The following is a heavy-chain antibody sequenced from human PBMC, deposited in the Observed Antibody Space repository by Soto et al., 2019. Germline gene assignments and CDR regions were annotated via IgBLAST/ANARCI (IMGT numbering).Heavy chain of an antibody. J-gene: IGHJ6*03. CDR3: AKSQSSLYYMDV. CDR1: GFIFSNYA. Sequence: EVQVLESGGGLVQPGGSLRLSCVGSGFIFSNYAMAWVRQAPGKALEWVSGFGGSGGTYYADSVKGRYTISRDNSKNTLYLQMNSLRVEDTAVYYCAKSQSSLYYMDVWGKGTAVTVSS. V-gene: IGHV3-23*01. CDR2: FGGSGGT.